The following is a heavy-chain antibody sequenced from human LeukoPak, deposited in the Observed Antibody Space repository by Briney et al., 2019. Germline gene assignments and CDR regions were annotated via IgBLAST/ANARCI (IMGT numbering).Heavy chain of an antibody. V-gene: IGHV3-21*01. Sequence: GGSLRLSCAASGFTFSSYSMNWVRQAPGKGLGWVSSISSSSSYIYYADSVKGRFTISRDNAKNSLYLQMNSLRAEDTAVYYCARAYEQQLVLDYWGQGTLVTVSS. D-gene: IGHD6-13*01. J-gene: IGHJ4*02. CDR1: GFTFSSYS. CDR3: ARAYEQQLVLDY. CDR2: ISSSSSYI.